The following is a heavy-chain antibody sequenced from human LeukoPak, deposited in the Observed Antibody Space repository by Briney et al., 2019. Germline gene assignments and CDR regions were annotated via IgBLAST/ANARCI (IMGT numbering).Heavy chain of an antibody. V-gene: IGHV3-33*01. Sequence: GRSLRLSCAASGFTFNKYGMHWVRQAPGKGLEWVAVIWHDGRNKYYADSVKGRFTVSRDNSKNTLYLQMCSLRAEDTAVYYCARDRGSDDPIDYWGQGTPVTVSS. D-gene: IGHD2-15*01. CDR1: GFTFNKYG. J-gene: IGHJ4*02. CDR3: ARDRGSDDPIDY. CDR2: IWHDGRNK.